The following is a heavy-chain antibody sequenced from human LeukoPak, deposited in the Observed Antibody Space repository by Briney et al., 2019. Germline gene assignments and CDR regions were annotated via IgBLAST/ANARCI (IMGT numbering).Heavy chain of an antibody. D-gene: IGHD2-2*01. Sequence: GASVTVSFMASGGTFSSYAISWVRPAPGQGGEWMGGIIPIFGTENYVQKFQGRVTITADESTSTAYMELSSLRSEDTAVYYCARGAVRYCSSTSCYLTAYYYYYYGMDVWGQGTTVTVSS. CDR1: GGTFSSYA. CDR3: ARGAVRYCSSTSCYLTAYYYYYYGMDV. CDR2: IIPIFGTE. V-gene: IGHV1-69*13. J-gene: IGHJ6*02.